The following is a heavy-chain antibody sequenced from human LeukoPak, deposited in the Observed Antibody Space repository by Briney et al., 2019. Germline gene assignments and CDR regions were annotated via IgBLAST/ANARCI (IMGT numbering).Heavy chain of an antibody. V-gene: IGHV4-30-4*01. CDR1: RGAISRGSEY. J-gene: IGHJ4*02. D-gene: IGHD5-12*01. CDR2: IYYSGST. CDR3: ARVPYSGYDGYYFDY. Sequence: SETLCLTCTLSRGAISRGSEYSRSVGQPPGKSLEWIGYIYYSGSTYYNPSLKSRVTISVDTSKYQFSLKLSSVTAADTAVYYCARVPYSGYDGYYFDYWGQGTLVTVSS.